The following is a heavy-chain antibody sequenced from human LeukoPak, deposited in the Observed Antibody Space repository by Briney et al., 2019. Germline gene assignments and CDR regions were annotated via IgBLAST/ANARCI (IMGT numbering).Heavy chain of an antibody. Sequence: GASVKVSCKASGYTFSSYYMHWVRQAPGQGLEWMGIINPSGGRTTYAQKFQGRVTMTRDMSTSTVYMEVSSLTFEDTAVYYCERGALGSWSPIGYWGQGTLVTVSS. V-gene: IGHV1-46*01. D-gene: IGHD6-13*01. J-gene: IGHJ4*02. CDR2: INPSGGRT. CDR3: ERGALGSWSPIGY. CDR1: GYTFSSYY.